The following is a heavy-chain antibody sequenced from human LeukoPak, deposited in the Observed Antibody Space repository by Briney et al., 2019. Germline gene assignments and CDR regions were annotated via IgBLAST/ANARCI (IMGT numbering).Heavy chain of an antibody. CDR1: GFTFSDYW. V-gene: IGHV3-74*01. D-gene: IGHD6-19*01. CDR3: VRGYSSGWSLFGDY. J-gene: IGHJ4*02. CDR2: INSDGGST. Sequence: PGRSLTLSCAASGFTFSDYWMHWVRQAPGKGLVWVSRINSDGGSTNYADSVKGRSTISRDNAKNTLYLQMNSLRAEDTAVYYCVRGYSSGWSLFGDYWGQGTLVTVSS.